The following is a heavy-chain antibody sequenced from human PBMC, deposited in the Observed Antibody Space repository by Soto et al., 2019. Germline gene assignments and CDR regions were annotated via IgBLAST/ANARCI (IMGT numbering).Heavy chain of an antibody. CDR1: DDSINSDKYY. J-gene: IGHJ4*02. V-gene: IGHV4-39*01. CDR3: ARLEVLATISYYFDF. Sequence: QLQLQESGPGLVKPSETLSLTCSVSDDSINSDKYYWGWIRQPPGKGLEWIGSIYYRGNAYYNPSLQTRVTISLDKSKCQFSLKLNSVTAADSAVYFCARLEVLATISYYFDFWGPGALVTLSS. CDR2: IYYRGNA. D-gene: IGHD5-12*01.